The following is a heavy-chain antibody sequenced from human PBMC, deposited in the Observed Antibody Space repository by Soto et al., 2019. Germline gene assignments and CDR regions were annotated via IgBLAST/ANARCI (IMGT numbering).Heavy chain of an antibody. D-gene: IGHD3-3*01. Sequence: ASVKVSCKVSGYTLTELSMHWVRQAPGQGLEWMGGIIPIFGTANYAQKFQGRVTITADESTSTAYMELSSLRSEDTAVYYCARTFGVVITSWFDPWGQGTLVTVSS. CDR3: ARTFGVVITSWFDP. V-gene: IGHV1-69*13. J-gene: IGHJ5*02. CDR2: IIPIFGTA. CDR1: GYTLTELS.